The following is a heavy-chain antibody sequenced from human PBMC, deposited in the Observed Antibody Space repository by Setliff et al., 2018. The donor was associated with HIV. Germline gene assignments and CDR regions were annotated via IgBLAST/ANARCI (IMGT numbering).Heavy chain of an antibody. CDR2: IYYSGST. CDR1: GGSISSSSYY. D-gene: IGHD1-20*01. CDR3: ASLYNWNPRGGVGGAFDI. V-gene: IGHV4-39*07. Sequence: SETLSLTCTVSGGSISSSSYYWGWIRQPPGKGLEWIGSIYYSGSTYYNPSLKSRVTILVDTSKKQLSLMMSSVTAADTAVYYCASLYNWNPRGGVGGAFDIWGQGTMVTVSS. J-gene: IGHJ3*02.